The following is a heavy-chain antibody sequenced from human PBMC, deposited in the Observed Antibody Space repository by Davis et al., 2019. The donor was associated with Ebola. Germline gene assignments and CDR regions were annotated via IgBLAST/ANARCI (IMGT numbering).Heavy chain of an antibody. J-gene: IGHJ5*02. CDR2: ISSSGSTI. CDR1: GFTFSDYY. Sequence: GESLKISCAASGFTFSDYYMSWIRQAPGKGLEWVSYISSSGSTIYYADSVKGRFTISRDNAKNSLYLQMNSLRAEDTAVYYCARDRPVLWFDPWGQGTLVTVSS. CDR3: ARDRPVLWFDP. V-gene: IGHV3-11*01. D-gene: IGHD3-10*01.